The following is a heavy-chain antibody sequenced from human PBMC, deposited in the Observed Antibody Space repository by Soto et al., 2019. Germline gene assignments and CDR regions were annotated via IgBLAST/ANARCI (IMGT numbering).Heavy chain of an antibody. D-gene: IGHD3-22*01. J-gene: IGHJ5*02. CDR1: XXSISSGVXX. V-gene: IGHV4-31*03. CDR3: ARALADSSGYNHWFDP. CDR2: IYYSGST. Sequence: TCTXXXXSISSGVXXXSWIRQHPGKGLEWIGYIYYSGSTYXNPSLKSRVTISVDTSXXXSSLKLSSVTAADTAVYYCARALADSSGYNHWFDPWGQGTLVTVSS.